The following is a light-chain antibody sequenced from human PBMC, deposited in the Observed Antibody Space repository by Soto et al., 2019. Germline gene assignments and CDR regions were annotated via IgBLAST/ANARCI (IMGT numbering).Light chain of an antibody. J-gene: IGLJ2*01. CDR3: AAWDDSLNGVV. CDR2: TNN. CDR1: SSNIESNT. Sequence: QSVLTQPPSASGTPGQRVTISCSGSSSNIESNTINWYQQLPGTAPKLLIYTNNQRPSGVPDRFSGSKFGTSASLAISGLQSEDEADYYCAAWDDSLNGVVFGGGTQLTVL. V-gene: IGLV1-44*01.